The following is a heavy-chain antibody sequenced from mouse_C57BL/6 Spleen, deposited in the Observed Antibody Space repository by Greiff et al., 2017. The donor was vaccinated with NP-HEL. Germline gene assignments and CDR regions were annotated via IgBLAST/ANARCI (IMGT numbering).Heavy chain of an antibody. J-gene: IGHJ2*01. V-gene: IGHV1-82*01. D-gene: IGHD1-1*01. Sequence: QVQLQQSGPELVKPGASVKISCKASGYAFSSSWMNWVKQRPGKGLEWIGRLYPGDGDTNYNGKFKGKATLTADKSSSTAYMQLSSLTSEDSAVYFCARRITTVVAYYFDYWGQGTTLTVSS. CDR2: LYPGDGDT. CDR1: GYAFSSSW. CDR3: ARRITTVVAYYFDY.